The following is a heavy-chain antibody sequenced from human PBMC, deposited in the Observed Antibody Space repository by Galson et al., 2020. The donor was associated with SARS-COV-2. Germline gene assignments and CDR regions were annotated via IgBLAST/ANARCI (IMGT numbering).Heavy chain of an antibody. Sequence: GESLKISCAASGFTFSSYAMSWVRQAPGKGLEWVSAISGSGGSTYYADSVKGRFTISRDNSKNTLYLQMNSLRAEDTAVYYCVLGGHYYYGAGRFDPWGQGTLVTVSS. D-gene: IGHD3-10*01. J-gene: IGHJ5*02. CDR1: GFTFSSYA. CDR2: ISGSGGST. CDR3: VLGGHYYYGAGRFDP. V-gene: IGHV3-23*01.